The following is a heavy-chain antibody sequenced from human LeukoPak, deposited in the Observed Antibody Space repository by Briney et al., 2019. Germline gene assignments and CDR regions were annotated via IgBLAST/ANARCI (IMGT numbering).Heavy chain of an antibody. V-gene: IGHV1-2*02. D-gene: IGHD2-21*02. Sequence: ASVKVSCKASGYTFTGYYMHWVRQAPGQGLEWMGWINPNSGGTNYAQKFQGRVTMTRDTSISTAYMELSRLRSDDTAVYYCARDGGYFSSWFDPWGQGTLVTVSS. CDR3: ARDGGYFSSWFDP. CDR1: GYTFTGYY. CDR2: INPNSGGT. J-gene: IGHJ5*02.